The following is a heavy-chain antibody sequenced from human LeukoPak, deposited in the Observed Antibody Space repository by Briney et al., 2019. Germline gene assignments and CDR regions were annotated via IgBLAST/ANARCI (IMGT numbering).Heavy chain of an antibody. CDR3: ATHLDYYDSSGYPFDY. CDR2: ISAYNGNT. D-gene: IGHD3-22*01. V-gene: IGHV1-18*01. CDR1: GYTFTSYG. J-gene: IGHJ4*02. Sequence: ASVKVSCKASGYTFTSYGISWMRQAPGQGLEWMGWISAYNGNTNYAQKLQGRVTMTTDTSTSTAYMELRSLRSDDTAVYYCATHLDYYDSSGYPFDYWGQGTLVTVSS.